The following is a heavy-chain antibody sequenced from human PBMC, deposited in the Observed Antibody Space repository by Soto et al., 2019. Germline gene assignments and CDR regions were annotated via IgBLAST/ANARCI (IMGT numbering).Heavy chain of an antibody. V-gene: IGHV4-59*01. CDR1: GGSISSYA. D-gene: IGHD1-26*01. J-gene: IGHJ3*02. CDR2: IYYSGST. CDR3: ARYSLGAFDI. Sequence: SETLSLTCAVSGGSISSYAWSWIRQPPGKGLEWIGYIYYSGSTNYNPSLRSRASISVDTSKNHLSLKLSSVTAADTAVYYCARYSLGAFDIWGQGTMVTVSS.